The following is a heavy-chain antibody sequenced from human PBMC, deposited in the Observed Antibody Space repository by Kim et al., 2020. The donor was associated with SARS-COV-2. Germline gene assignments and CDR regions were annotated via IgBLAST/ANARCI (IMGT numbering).Heavy chain of an antibody. D-gene: IGHD2-15*01. V-gene: IGHV3-7*01. CDR3: ARDLIEISYCSGGSCFFRGEGGGYYIDY. CDR1: GFTFSSYW. J-gene: IGHJ4*02. Sequence: GGSLRLSCAASGFTFSSYWMSWVRQAPGKGLEWVANIKQDGSEKYYVDSVKGRFTISRDNAKNSLYLQMNSLRAEDTAVYYCARDLIEISYCSGGSCFFRGEGGGYYIDYRGQGTLVTVSS. CDR2: IKQDGSEK.